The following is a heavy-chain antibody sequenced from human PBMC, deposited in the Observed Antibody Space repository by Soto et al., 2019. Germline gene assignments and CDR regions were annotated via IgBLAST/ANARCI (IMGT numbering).Heavy chain of an antibody. J-gene: IGHJ2*01. Sequence: QLQLQESGSGLVKPSQTLSLTCALSGDSISSGGFSWSWIRQPPGKGLEWIGYIYHNGGTYYNPSLQSRVTTSVDRSKNQFSLKLSSVTAADTAVYYCTRVKQLVPWYFDLWGRGTLVTVSS. CDR1: GDSISSGGFS. D-gene: IGHD6-6*01. CDR2: IYHNGGT. CDR3: TRVKQLVPWYFDL. V-gene: IGHV4-30-2*01.